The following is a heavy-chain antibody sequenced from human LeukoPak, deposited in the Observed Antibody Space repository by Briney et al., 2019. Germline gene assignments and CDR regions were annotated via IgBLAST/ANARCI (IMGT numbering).Heavy chain of an antibody. CDR3: ARALGAFDI. CDR1: GGSISSYY. J-gene: IGHJ3*02. V-gene: IGHV4-34*01. CDR2: ISQSGST. Sequence: SETLSLTCTVSGGSISSYYWSWIRQPPGKGLEWIGEISQSGSTNYNPSLKSRVNISLDTSENQFSLKLSSVTAADTAVYYCARALGAFDIWGQGTMVTDSS.